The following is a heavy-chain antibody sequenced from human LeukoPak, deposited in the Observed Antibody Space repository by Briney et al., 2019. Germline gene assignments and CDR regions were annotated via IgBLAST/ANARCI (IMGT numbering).Heavy chain of an antibody. CDR2: IYHSGST. Sequence: SQTLSLTCTVSGGSISSGGYYWSWIRQPPGKGLEWIGYIYHSGSTYYNPSLKSRVTISVDTSKNQFSLKLSSVTAADTAVYYCVRLKGYSSGWYPSYYFDYWAREPWSPSPQ. CDR1: GGSISSGGYY. V-gene: IGHV4-30-2*01. CDR3: VRLKGYSSGWYPSYYFDY. D-gene: IGHD6-19*01. J-gene: IGHJ4*02.